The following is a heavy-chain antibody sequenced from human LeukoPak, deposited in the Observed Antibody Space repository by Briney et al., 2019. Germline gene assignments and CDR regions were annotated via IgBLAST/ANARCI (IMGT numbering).Heavy chain of an antibody. CDR1: GGSVHRSF. CDR3: GRRPAVDGPIDN. V-gene: IGHV4-59*02. CDR2: IYSSDTT. D-gene: IGHD3/OR15-3a*01. J-gene: IGHJ4*02. Sequence: SETLSLTCVVSGGSVHRSFWTWVRQPPGKGLEWIGRIYSSDTTDYSPSRKSRLTIAIDTSKNQFSLRLASVTAADTAVYYCGRRPAVDGPIDNWGQGILVAVSS.